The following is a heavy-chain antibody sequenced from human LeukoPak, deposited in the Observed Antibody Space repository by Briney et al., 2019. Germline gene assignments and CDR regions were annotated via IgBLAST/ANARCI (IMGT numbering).Heavy chain of an antibody. CDR3: ARNFYDSRSAYGMDV. J-gene: IGHJ6*02. D-gene: IGHD3-22*01. V-gene: IGHV1-69*13. CDR1: GYTFTSYY. Sequence: ASVKVSCKASGYTFTSYYMHWVRQAPGQGLEWMGGIIPIFGTANYAQKFQGRVTITADESTSTAYMELSSLRSEDTAVYYCARNFYDSRSAYGMDVWGQGTTVTVSS. CDR2: IIPIFGTA.